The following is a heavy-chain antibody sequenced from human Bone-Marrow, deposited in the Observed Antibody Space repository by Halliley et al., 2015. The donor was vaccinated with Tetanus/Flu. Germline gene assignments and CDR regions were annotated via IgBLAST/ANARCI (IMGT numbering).Heavy chain of an antibody. CDR1: GYDFIDYW. Sequence: QLVQSGAELKKPGESLKISCRSSGYDFIDYWIVWVRQMPGKGLEWMGIIYPGDSDTTYSPSFQGQVTISVDKSISTAYLQWRGLKASDPAKYYCARQSSAGSTKYGMDVWGQGTTATVSS. D-gene: IGHD2-2*01. CDR3: ARQSSAGSTKYGMDV. J-gene: IGHJ6*02. CDR2: IYPGDSDT. V-gene: IGHV5-51*01.